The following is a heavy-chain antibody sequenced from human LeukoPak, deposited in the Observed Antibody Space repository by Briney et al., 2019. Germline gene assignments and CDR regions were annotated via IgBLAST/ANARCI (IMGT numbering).Heavy chain of an antibody. CDR1: GYSISSGYY. J-gene: IGHJ4*02. CDR2: IYHSGST. CDR3: ARLLWGSSSWFDY. V-gene: IGHV4-38-2*01. D-gene: IGHD6-13*01. Sequence: SETLSLTCAVSGYSISSGYYWGWIRQPPGKGLEWIGSIYHSGSTYYNPSLKSRVTISVDTSKNQFSLKLSSVTAADTAVYYCARLLWGSSSWFDYWGQGTLVTVSS.